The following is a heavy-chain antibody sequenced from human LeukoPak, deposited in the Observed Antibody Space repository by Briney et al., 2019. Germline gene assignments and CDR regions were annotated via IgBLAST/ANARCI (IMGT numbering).Heavy chain of an antibody. CDR2: IKHDGSEK. J-gene: IGHJ4*02. CDR1: GFPFSSYW. CDR3: ARDQTPFV. V-gene: IGHV3-7*01. Sequence: GGPLRLPCAPSGFPFSSYWMPWVRQAPGRGLEWVANIKHDGSEKYYVDSVKGRFTISRDNAKNSLYLQMNSLRAEDTAVYYCARDQTPFVWGQGTLVTVSS.